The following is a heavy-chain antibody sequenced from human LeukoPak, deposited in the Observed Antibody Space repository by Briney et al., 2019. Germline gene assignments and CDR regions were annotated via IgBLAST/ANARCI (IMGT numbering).Heavy chain of an antibody. V-gene: IGHV3-23*01. CDR1: GFTFSNYA. J-gene: IGHJ4*02. CDR3: AKEDNAAGMSHYFDY. D-gene: IGHD6-13*01. Sequence: GGSLRLSCAASGFTFSNYAMSWVRQAPGKGLEWVSSISVGGDSTYYADSVKGRFTISRDNSRNTLFLQINSLRAGDTAIYYCAKEDNAAGMSHYFDYWGQGTLVTVSS. CDR2: ISVGGDST.